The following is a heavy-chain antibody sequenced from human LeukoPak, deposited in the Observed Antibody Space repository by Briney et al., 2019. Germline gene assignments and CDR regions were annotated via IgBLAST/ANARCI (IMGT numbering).Heavy chain of an antibody. CDR2: ISGYNGDT. V-gene: IGHV1-18*01. CDR3: ARDKYQLLYAWFDP. J-gene: IGHJ5*02. CDR1: GYTFISYG. Sequence: ASVKVSCKASGYTFISYGISWVRQAPGQGLEWMGWISGYNGDTHYAQKLQGRVTMTTDTSTSTAYVELRSLRSDDTAVYYCARDKYQLLYAWFDPWGQGTLITVSS. D-gene: IGHD2-2*02.